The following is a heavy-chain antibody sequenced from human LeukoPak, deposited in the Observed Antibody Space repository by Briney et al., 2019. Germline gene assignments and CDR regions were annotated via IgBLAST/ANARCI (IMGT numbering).Heavy chain of an antibody. Sequence: PGRSLRLSCTASGFTFGDYAMSWFRQAPGKGLEWVGFIRSKAYGGTTEYAASVKGRFTISRDDSKSIAYLQMNSLKTEDTAVYYCTRGLYGYSSGWHNHFDYWGQGTLVTVSS. CDR2: IRSKAYGGTT. CDR3: TRGLYGYSSGWHNHFDY. CDR1: GFTFGDYA. V-gene: IGHV3-49*03. J-gene: IGHJ4*02. D-gene: IGHD6-19*01.